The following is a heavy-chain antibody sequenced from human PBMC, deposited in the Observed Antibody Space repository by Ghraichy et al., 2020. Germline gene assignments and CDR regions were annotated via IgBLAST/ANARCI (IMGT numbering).Heavy chain of an antibody. CDR1: GGSISSSSYY. D-gene: IGHD3-16*01. CDR2: IYYSGST. CDR3: ARALRLGGVINWFDP. J-gene: IGHJ5*02. Sequence: SETLSLTCTVSGGSISSSSYYWGWIRQPPGKGLEWIGSIYYSGSTYYNPSLKSRVTISVDTSKNQFSLKLSSVTAADTAVYYCARALRLGGVINWFDPWGQGTLVTVSS. V-gene: IGHV4-39*01.